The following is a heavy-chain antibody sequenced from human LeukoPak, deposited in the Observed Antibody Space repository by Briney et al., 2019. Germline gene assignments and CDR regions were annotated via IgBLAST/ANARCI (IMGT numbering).Heavy chain of an antibody. CDR1: GYIFTSYN. CDR3: ARVRGVRGTNWFDP. CDR2: INPSGGST. Sequence: ASVKVSCKASGYIFTSYNIYWVRQAPGQGLEWMGVINPSGGSTNYAQKFQGRVTMTRDTSTSTVYMELSRLRSDDTAVYYCARVRGVRGTNWFDPWGQGTLVTVSS. V-gene: IGHV1-46*01. D-gene: IGHD3-10*01. J-gene: IGHJ5*02.